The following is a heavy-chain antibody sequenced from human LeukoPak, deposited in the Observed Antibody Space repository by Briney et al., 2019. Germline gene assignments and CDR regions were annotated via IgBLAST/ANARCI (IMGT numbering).Heavy chain of an antibody. J-gene: IGHJ4*02. CDR3: AKDSGSWDYFDY. Sequence: GGSLRLSCAASGFTFSSYSMNWVRQAPGKGLEWVSAISGGGGSTYYADSVKGRFTISRDNSKNTLYLQMNSLRAEDTAVYYCAKDSGSWDYFDYWGQGTLVTVSS. CDR1: GFTFSSYS. D-gene: IGHD1-26*01. V-gene: IGHV3-23*01. CDR2: ISGGGGST.